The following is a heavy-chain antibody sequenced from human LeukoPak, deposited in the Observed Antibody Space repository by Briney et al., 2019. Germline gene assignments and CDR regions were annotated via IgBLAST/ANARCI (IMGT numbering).Heavy chain of an antibody. CDR1: GGSISSYY. Sequence: SETLSLTCTVSGGSISSYYWSWIRQPPGKGLEWIGYIYYSGSTNYNPSLKSRVTISVDTSKNQFSLKLSSVTAADTAVYYCARTMGQYYYDSSGPSDYWGQGTLVTVSS. V-gene: IGHV4-59*12. CDR2: IYYSGST. CDR3: ARTMGQYYYDSSGPSDY. D-gene: IGHD3-22*01. J-gene: IGHJ4*02.